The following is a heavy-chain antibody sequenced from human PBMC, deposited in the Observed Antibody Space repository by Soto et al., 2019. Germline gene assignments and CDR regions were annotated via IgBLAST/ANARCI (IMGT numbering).Heavy chain of an antibody. CDR3: ARLNIIAVAGTGYYFDY. V-gene: IGHV4-39*01. Sequence: SETLSLTCTVSGGSISSSSYYWGWIRQPPGKGLEWIGSIYYSGSTYYNPSLKSRVTISVDTTKNQFSRKLSSVTAADTAVYYCARLNIIAVAGTGYYFDYWGQGTLVTVSS. J-gene: IGHJ4*02. D-gene: IGHD6-19*01. CDR1: GGSISSSSYY. CDR2: IYYSGST.